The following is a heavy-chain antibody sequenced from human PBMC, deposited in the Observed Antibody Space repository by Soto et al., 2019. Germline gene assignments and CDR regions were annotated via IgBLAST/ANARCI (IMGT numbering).Heavy chain of an antibody. D-gene: IGHD1-26*01. CDR1: GFTFSSYG. CDR2: ISYDGSNK. Sequence: QVQLVESGGGVVQPGRSLRLSCAASGFTFSSYGMHWVRQAPGKGLEWVAVISYDGSNKYYADSVKGRFTISRDNSKNTLYLQMNSRRAEDTAVYYCAKDRGGSYFPYYYYYGMDVWGQGTTVTVSS. CDR3: AKDRGGSYFPYYYYYGMDV. J-gene: IGHJ6*02. V-gene: IGHV3-30*18.